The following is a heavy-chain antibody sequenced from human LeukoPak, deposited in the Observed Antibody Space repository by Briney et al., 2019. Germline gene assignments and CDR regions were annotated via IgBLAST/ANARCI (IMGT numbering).Heavy chain of an antibody. CDR1: GLTFNSYA. D-gene: IGHD2-2*02. V-gene: IGHV3-23*01. Sequence: GGSLRLSCAAPGLTFNSYAMSWVRQAPGKGLEWVSVISGSGGSTYDADSVKGRFTISRDNSKNTLDLQMHSLRAEDTAVYYCASQRHLYGAFDIWGQGTMVTVSS. CDR2: ISGSGGST. J-gene: IGHJ3*02. CDR3: ASQRHLYGAFDI.